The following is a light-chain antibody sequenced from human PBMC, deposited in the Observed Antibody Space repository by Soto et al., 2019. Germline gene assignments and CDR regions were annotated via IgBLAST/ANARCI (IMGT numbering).Light chain of an antibody. J-gene: IGKJ1*01. Sequence: DIVVTQSPDSLAVSLGERATINCKSSQSVLYSSNNKNYLAWYQQKPGQPPKLLIYWASTRESGVPDRSIGSGSLTYFTLTASSLQAKDVTLDYCQQYYRPCTFGRRIKVEIK. CDR2: WAS. V-gene: IGKV4-1*01. CDR3: QQYYRPCT. CDR1: QSVLYSSNNKNY.